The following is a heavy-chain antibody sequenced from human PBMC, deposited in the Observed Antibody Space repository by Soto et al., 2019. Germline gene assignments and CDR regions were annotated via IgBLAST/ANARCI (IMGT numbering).Heavy chain of an antibody. V-gene: IGHV5-51*01. Sequence: PGESLKISCKGSGYSFTNYWIGWVRQMPGKGLEWMGIIYPGDSDTRYSPSFQGQVTISADKSISTAYLQWSSLKASDTAMYYCARFPATGIVSRAFDIWGKGTMVTV. CDR1: GYSFTNYW. J-gene: IGHJ3*02. CDR3: ARFPATGIVSRAFDI. CDR2: IYPGDSDT. D-gene: IGHD6-13*01.